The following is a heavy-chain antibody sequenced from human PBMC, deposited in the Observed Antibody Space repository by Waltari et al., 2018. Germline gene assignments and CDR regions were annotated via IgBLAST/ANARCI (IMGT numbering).Heavy chain of an antibody. CDR2: NSSSGSDT. CDR1: GFTFSSYS. Sequence: EVLLVESGGGMVKPGGYLRLSCAASGFTFSSYSMNWVRQAPGKGLELVSSNSSSGSDTHYVDSVKGRFTISRDNAKNSLYLQMNTLRAEDTAVYYCARGGWGFYLDDWGQGTLVTSSS. J-gene: IGHJ4*02. CDR3: ARGGWGFYLDD. D-gene: IGHD7-27*01. V-gene: IGHV3-21*02.